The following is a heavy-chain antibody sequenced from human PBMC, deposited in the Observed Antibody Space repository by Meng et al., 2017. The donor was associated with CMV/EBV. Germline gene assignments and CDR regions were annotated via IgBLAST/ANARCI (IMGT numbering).Heavy chain of an antibody. CDR3: ARRIAAAGFYYGMDV. V-gene: IGHV4-34*01. D-gene: IGHD6-13*01. J-gene: IGHJ6*02. Sequence: SDTLSLTSAVYGGSFSGYYWSWIRQPPGKGLEWIGEINHSGSTNYTPSLKSRVTISVDTSKNQFSLKLSSVTAADTAVYYCARRIAAAGFYYGMDVWGQGTTVTVSS. CDR1: GGSFSGYY. CDR2: INHSGST.